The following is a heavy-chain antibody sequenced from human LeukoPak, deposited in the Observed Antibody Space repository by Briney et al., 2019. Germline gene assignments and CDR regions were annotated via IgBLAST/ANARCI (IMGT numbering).Heavy chain of an antibody. Sequence: GGSLRLSCAASGFTFSSYGMHWVRQAPGKGLEWVAVIWYDGSNKYYADSVKGRFTISRDNSKNTLYLQMNSLRAEDTAVYYCARDRGHRSRSIYYYYGMDVWGQGTTVTVSS. J-gene: IGHJ6*02. CDR3: ARDRGHRSRSIYYYYGMDV. CDR1: GFTFSSYG. V-gene: IGHV3-33*01. CDR2: IWYDGSNK.